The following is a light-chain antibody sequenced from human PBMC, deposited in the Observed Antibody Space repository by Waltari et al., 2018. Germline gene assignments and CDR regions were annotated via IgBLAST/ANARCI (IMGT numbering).Light chain of an antibody. J-gene: IGKJ2*01. CDR2: AAS. V-gene: IGKV1-39*01. CDR1: QSISTY. CDR3: QQSYGTPRT. Sequence: DIQMTQSPSSLSTSVGDSVTITCRASQSISTYFNWYQQTPGKAPKLLIYAASSLQSGVPSRFSGSGSGTDFTLTISSLQPEDFVTYYCQQSYGTPRTFGQGTRLEIK.